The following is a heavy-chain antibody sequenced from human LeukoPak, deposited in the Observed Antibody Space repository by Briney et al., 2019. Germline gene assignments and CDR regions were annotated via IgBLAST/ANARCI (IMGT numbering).Heavy chain of an antibody. CDR1: GGSITGSSYY. CDR2: MYYSGST. V-gene: IGHV4-39*01. D-gene: IGHD3-22*01. Sequence: PSETLSLTCSVSGGSITGSSYYWGWTRQPPGKGLEWIGSMYYSGSTYYNPSLKSRVTISVDTSKNQFSLKLSSVTAADTAVYYCARHYYDSTGYYYFDYWGQGTLVTVSS. CDR3: ARHYYDSTGYYYFDY. J-gene: IGHJ4*02.